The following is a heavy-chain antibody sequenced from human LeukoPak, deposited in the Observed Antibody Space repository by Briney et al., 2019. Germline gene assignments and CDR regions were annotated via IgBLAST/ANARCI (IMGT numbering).Heavy chain of an antibody. Sequence: GGSLRLSCAASGFTFSSYAMSWVRQAPGKGLEWVSPISSSSSYIYYADSVKGRFTISRDNAENSLYLQMNSLRAEDTAVYYCATQTGSRTDYYFDYWGQGTLVTVSS. J-gene: IGHJ4*02. CDR2: ISSSSSYI. CDR1: GFTFSSYA. D-gene: IGHD1-1*01. V-gene: IGHV3-21*01. CDR3: ATQTGSRTDYYFDY.